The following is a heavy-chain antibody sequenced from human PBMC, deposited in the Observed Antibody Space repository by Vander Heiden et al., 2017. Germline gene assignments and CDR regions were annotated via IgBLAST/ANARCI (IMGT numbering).Heavy chain of an antibody. CDR1: GFTFSSYG. Sequence: QVQLVESGGGVVKPGKSLRLSCAASGFTFSSYGMYWVRQAPGKGLEWVAAISYHGKITYYADSVKGRFTFSRDNSKNTVYLQMNSLRAEDTAVYYCAKDPDLDYWGQGTLVTVSS. CDR3: AKDPDLDY. CDR2: ISYHGKIT. J-gene: IGHJ4*02. V-gene: IGHV3-30*18.